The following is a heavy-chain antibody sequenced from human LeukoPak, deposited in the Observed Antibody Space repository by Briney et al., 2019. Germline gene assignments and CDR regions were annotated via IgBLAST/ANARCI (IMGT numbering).Heavy chain of an antibody. CDR1: GYTFTGYY. Sequence: ASVKVSCKASGYTFTGYYMHWVRQAPGQGLEWMGWINPNSGGTNYAQKFQGRVTMTRDTSISTAYMELSRLRSDDTAVYYCARADSSSWYVEFDYWGQGTPVTVSS. CDR3: ARADSSSWYVEFDY. J-gene: IGHJ4*02. CDR2: INPNSGGT. V-gene: IGHV1-2*02. D-gene: IGHD6-13*01.